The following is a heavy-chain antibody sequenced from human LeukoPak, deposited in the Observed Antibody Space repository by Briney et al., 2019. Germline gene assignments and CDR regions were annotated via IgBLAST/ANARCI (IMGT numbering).Heavy chain of an antibody. Sequence: GGSLRLSCAASGFTFSNYGMNWVRQAPGKRLEWVSYISSSSSYIYYADSVKGRFTISRDNAKNSLYLQMNSLRAEDTAVYYCAKVLEQLVPDYWGQGTLVTVSS. V-gene: IGHV3-21*01. D-gene: IGHD6-6*01. CDR1: GFTFSNYG. CDR2: ISSSSSYI. J-gene: IGHJ4*02. CDR3: AKVLEQLVPDY.